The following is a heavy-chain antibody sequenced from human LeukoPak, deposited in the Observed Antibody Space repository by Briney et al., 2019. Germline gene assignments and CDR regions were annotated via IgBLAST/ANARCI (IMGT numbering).Heavy chain of an antibody. CDR2: IYYSGST. CDR3: ARVAVRGVIIG. CDR1: GGSISSYY. D-gene: IGHD3-10*01. V-gene: IGHV4-59*12. Sequence: SETLSLTCTVSGGSISSYYWSWIRQPPGKGLEWIGYIYYSGSTNYNPSLKSRVTISVDTSKNQFSLKLSSVTAADTAVYYCARVAVRGVIIGWGQGTLVTVSS. J-gene: IGHJ4*02.